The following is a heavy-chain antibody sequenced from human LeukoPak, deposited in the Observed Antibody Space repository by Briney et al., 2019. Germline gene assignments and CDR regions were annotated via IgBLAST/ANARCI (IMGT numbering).Heavy chain of an antibody. CDR1: GFMFSSYE. CDR2: INPGGTTM. Sequence: GGSLRLSCAASGFMFSSYEMYWVRQAPGKGLEWVSYINPGGTTMYYADSVSGRFTISRDNAKNSLFLQMNSLRADDTDVYFCALLAVASDFDYWGQGSLVTVSS. CDR3: ALLAVASDFDY. D-gene: IGHD6-19*01. J-gene: IGHJ4*02. V-gene: IGHV3-48*03.